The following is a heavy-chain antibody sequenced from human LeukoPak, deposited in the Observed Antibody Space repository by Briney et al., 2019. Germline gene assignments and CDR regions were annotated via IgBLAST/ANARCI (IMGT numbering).Heavy chain of an antibody. D-gene: IGHD4-17*01. J-gene: IGHJ4*02. CDR3: ARVYDYGDYFPFDY. Sequence: SETLSLTCAVYGGSISSGGYSWSWIRQPPGKGLEWIGYIYHSGSTYYNPSLKSRVTISVDTSKNQFSLKLSSVTAADTAVYYCARVYDYGDYFPFDYWGQGTLVTVSS. CDR1: GGSISSGGYS. CDR2: IYHSGST. V-gene: IGHV4-30-2*05.